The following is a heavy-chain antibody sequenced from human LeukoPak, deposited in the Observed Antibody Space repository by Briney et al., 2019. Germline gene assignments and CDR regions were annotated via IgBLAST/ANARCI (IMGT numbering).Heavy chain of an antibody. CDR1: GYTLTSYG. CDR3: ARDMGIAVAGVLWY. J-gene: IGHJ4*02. D-gene: IGHD6-19*01. CDR2: ISAYNGNT. Sequence: GASVKVSCKASGYTLTSYGISWVRQAPGQGLEWMGWISAYNGNTNYAQKLQGRVTITTDTSTSTAYMELRSLRSDDTAVYYCARDMGIAVAGVLWYWGQGTLVTVSS. V-gene: IGHV1-18*04.